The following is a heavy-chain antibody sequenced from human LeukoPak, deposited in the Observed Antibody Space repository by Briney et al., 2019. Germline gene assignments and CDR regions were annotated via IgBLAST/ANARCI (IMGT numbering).Heavy chain of an antibody. CDR2: INHSGST. CDR3: ARHLAGYYPYYFDY. V-gene: IGHV4-34*01. Sequence: SETLSLTCAVYGGSFSGYYWSWIRQPPGKGLEWIGEINHSGSTNYNPPLKSRVTISVDTSKNQFSLKLSSVTAADTAVYYCARHLAGYYPYYFDYWGQGTLVTVSS. J-gene: IGHJ4*02. CDR1: GGSFSGYY. D-gene: IGHD3-22*01.